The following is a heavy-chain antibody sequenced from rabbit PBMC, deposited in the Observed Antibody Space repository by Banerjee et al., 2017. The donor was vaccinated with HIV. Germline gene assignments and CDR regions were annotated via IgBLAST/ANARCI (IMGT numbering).Heavy chain of an antibody. D-gene: IGHD6-1*01. CDR3: ARSRGFAGYAYALDL. V-gene: IGHV1S45*01. CDR1: GFSFTSTYD. Sequence: QEQLEESGGDLVKPEGSLTLTCTASGFSFTSTYDMCWVRQAPGKGLEWIGCIYTANGKTVYATWAKGRFTISSHNAQNTVDLQMNSLTAADTATYFCARSRGFAGYAYALDLWGPGTLVTDS. CDR2: IYTANGKT. J-gene: IGHJ4*01.